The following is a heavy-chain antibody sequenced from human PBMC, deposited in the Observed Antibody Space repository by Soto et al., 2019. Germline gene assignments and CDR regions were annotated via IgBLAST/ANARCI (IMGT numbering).Heavy chain of an antibody. V-gene: IGHV3-30*18. CDR3: AKDFDIGGAAYYFDY. CDR2: ISSDGRDR. J-gene: IGHJ4*02. D-gene: IGHD1-26*01. Sequence: QVQLVESGGGVVQPGRSLRLSCAASGFTFISYGIYWVRQAPGKGLEWVAVISSDGRDRHYADSVKGRFTISRDNSKNTLSLQMNSLRADDTAVYYCAKDFDIGGAAYYFDYWGQGTLVTVSS. CDR1: GFTFISYG.